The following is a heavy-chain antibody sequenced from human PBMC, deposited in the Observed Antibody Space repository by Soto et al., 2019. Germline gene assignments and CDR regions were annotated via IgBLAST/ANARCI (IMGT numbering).Heavy chain of an antibody. D-gene: IGHD6-6*01. CDR1: GGSISSGDYY. CDR2: IYYSGST. Sequence: SETLSLTCTVSGGSISSGDYYWSWIRQPPGKGLEWIGYIYYSGSTYYNPSLKSRVTISVDTSKNQFSLKLSSVTATDTAVYYCARARQVAEYLQHWGQGTLVTVSS. J-gene: IGHJ1*01. V-gene: IGHV4-30-4*01. CDR3: ARARQVAEYLQH.